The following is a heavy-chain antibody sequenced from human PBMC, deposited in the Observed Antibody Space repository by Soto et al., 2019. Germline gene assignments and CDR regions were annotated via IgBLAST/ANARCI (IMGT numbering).Heavy chain of an antibody. Sequence: VAVISYDGSNKYYADSVKGRFTISRDNSKNTLYLQMNSLRAEDTAVYYCARGNIVVVTGSFDYWGQGTLVTVSS. CDR2: ISYDGSNK. V-gene: IGHV3-30-3*01. CDR3: ARGNIVVVTGSFDY. J-gene: IGHJ4*02. D-gene: IGHD2-21*02.